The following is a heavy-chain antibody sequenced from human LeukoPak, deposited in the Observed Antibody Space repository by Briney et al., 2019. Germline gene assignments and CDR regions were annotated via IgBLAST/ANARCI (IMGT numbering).Heavy chain of an antibody. Sequence: TGGSLRLSCAASGFTFSSYAMSWVRQAPGKGLEWVSAISSGGSTYYADSVKGRFTISRDNAKNSLYLQMNSLRAEDTAVYYCARADKGAAGIVHWYFDLWGRGTLVTVSS. V-gene: IGHV3-23*01. CDR1: GFTFSSYA. CDR3: ARADKGAAGIVHWYFDL. J-gene: IGHJ2*01. CDR2: ISSGGST. D-gene: IGHD6-13*01.